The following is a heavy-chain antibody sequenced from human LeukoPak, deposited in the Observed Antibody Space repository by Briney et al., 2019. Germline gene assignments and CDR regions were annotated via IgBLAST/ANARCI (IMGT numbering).Heavy chain of an antibody. D-gene: IGHD2-15*01. Sequence: GGSLRLSCAASGFTFSSYGMHWVRQAPGKGLEWEAVIWYDGSSKYYADSVKGRFTISRDNSKNTLYLQMNSLRAEDTAVYYCAKDSLIYCSGGSCYPDYWGQGTLVTVSS. J-gene: IGHJ4*02. CDR3: AKDSLIYCSGGSCYPDY. CDR2: IWYDGSSK. V-gene: IGHV3-33*06. CDR1: GFTFSSYG.